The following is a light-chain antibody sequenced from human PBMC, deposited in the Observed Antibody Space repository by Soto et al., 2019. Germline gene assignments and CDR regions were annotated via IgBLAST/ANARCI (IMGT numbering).Light chain of an antibody. J-gene: IGLJ2*01. CDR2: EVS. CDR3: SSFTTRTTLV. CDR1: STDVGAYNY. Sequence: QSVLTQPASVSGSPGQSITISCTGTSTDVGAYNYVSWYQQYPGKAPTLMISEVSNRPSGVSDRFSGSKSGNTASLTISGLQAEDEADYHCSSFTTRTTLVFGGGTKLTVL. V-gene: IGLV2-14*01.